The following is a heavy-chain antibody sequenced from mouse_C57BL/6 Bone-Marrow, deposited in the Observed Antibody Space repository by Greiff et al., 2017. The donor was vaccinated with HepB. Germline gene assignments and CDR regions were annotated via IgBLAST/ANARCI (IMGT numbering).Heavy chain of an antibody. CDR3: ASTRELYDDYDGGAMDY. Sequence: QVQLQQSGPELVKPGASVKISCKASGYAFSSSWMNWVKQRPGKGLEWIGRIYPGDGDTNYNGKFKGKATLTADKSSIKAYMQLSSLTSEDSAVYFCASTRELYDDYDGGAMDYWGQGTSVTVSS. CDR1: GYAFSSSW. CDR2: IYPGDGDT. V-gene: IGHV1-82*01. D-gene: IGHD2-4*01. J-gene: IGHJ4*01.